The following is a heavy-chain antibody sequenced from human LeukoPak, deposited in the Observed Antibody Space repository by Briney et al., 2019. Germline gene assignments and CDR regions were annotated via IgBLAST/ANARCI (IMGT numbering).Heavy chain of an antibody. Sequence: ASVKVSCKASGYTFTSYGISWVRQAPGQGLEWMGWISAYNGNTNYAQKLQGRVTMTTDTSTSTAYTELRSLRSDDTAVYYCARFYYGSGSYYNDVQLDYWGQGTLVTVSS. D-gene: IGHD3-10*01. CDR1: GYTFTSYG. V-gene: IGHV1-18*01. CDR3: ARFYYGSGSYYNDVQLDY. J-gene: IGHJ4*02. CDR2: ISAYNGNT.